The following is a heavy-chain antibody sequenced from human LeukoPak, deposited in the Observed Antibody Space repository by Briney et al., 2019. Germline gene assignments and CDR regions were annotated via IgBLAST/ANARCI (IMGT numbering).Heavy chain of an antibody. CDR1: GFTFSSYA. Sequence: GGSLRHSCAASGFTFSSYAMSWVRQAPGKGLEWVSAISGSGGSTYYADSVKGRFTISRDNSKNTLYLQMNSLRAEDTAVYYCAKPPFARGNVWFDPWGQGTLVTVSS. CDR3: AKPPFARGNVWFDP. D-gene: IGHD4-23*01. V-gene: IGHV3-23*01. J-gene: IGHJ5*02. CDR2: ISGSGGST.